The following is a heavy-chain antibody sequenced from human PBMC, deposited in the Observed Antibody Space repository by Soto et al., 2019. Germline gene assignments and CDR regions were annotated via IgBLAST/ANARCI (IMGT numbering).Heavy chain of an antibody. CDR2: LDHHGSST. Sequence: EVQLVESGGDLVQPGGSLRLSCAASGFIFSNFYMTWVRQSPGRGLEWVATLDHHGSSTFYVDSLRGRFIISRDNAMXXXXXXXXXXXXXXXXXXXXXXXXXGSYDYWGQGSLVTVSS. V-gene: IGHV3-7*01. CDR1: GFIFSNFY. J-gene: IGHJ4*02. CDR3: XXXXXGSYDY.